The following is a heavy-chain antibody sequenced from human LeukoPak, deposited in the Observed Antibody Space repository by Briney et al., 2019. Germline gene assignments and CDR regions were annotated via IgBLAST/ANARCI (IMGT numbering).Heavy chain of an antibody. J-gene: IGHJ4*02. CDR3: ARRVGYSSSWYYFDY. CDR1: GGSFSSYY. V-gene: IGHV4-4*09. CDR2: IYTSGST. D-gene: IGHD6-13*01. Sequence: SETLSLTCAVYGGSFSSYYWSWIRQPPGKGLEWIGYIYTSGSTNYNPSLKSRVTISVDTSKNQFSLKLSSVTAADTAVYYCARRVGYSSSWYYFDYWGQGTLVTVSS.